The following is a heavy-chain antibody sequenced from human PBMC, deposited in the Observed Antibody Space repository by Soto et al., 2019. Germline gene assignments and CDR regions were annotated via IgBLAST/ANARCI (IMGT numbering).Heavy chain of an antibody. CDR2: ISSSSSYI. CDR3: ARDVGYCSGGSCYALYAFDI. D-gene: IGHD2-15*01. V-gene: IGHV3-21*01. CDR1: GFTFSSYS. Sequence: EVQLVESGGGLVKPGGSLRLSCATSGFTFSSYSMNWVRQAPGKGLEWVSSISSSSSYIYYGDSVRGRFTISRDNAKNSLSLQMNSLSAEDTAVYYWARDVGYCSGGSCYALYAFDIWGQGTMVTVSS. J-gene: IGHJ3*02.